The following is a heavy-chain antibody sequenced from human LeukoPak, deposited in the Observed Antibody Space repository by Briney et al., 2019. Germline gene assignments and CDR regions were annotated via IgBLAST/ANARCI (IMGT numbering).Heavy chain of an antibody. V-gene: IGHV1-69*06. J-gene: IGHJ5*02. CDR3: ASLLAAGRDNWFDP. D-gene: IGHD6-13*01. CDR1: GGTFSSYA. Sequence: ASVKVSCKASGGTFSSYAISWVRQAPGQGLECMGGIIPIFGTANYAQKFEGRVTITADKSTSTAYMELSSLRSEDTAVYYCASLLAAGRDNWFDPWGKGTLVTVSS. CDR2: IIPIFGTA.